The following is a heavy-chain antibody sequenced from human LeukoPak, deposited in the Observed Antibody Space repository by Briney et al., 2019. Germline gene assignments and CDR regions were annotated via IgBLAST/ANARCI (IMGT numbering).Heavy chain of an antibody. CDR1: GFTVSSNY. CDR3: ARDESFYGSGRYY. CDR2: IYSGGST. Sequence: GGSLRLSCATSGFTVSSNYMSWVRQAPGKGLEWVSVIYSGGSTYYADSVKGRFTISRDNSKNTLYLQMNSLRAEDTAVYYCARDESFYGSGRYYWGQGTLVTVSS. D-gene: IGHD3-10*01. J-gene: IGHJ4*02. V-gene: IGHV3-53*01.